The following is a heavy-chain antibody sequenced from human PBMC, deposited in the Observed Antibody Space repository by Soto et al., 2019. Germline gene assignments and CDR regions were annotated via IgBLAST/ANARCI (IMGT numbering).Heavy chain of an antibody. J-gene: IGHJ5*02. V-gene: IGHV5-51*01. CDR3: ARHNLASYSWIQLWSKHDNWFDP. CDR2: IYPGDSDT. Sequence: PGESLKISCKGSGYSFTSYWIGWVRQMPGKGLEWMGIIYPGDSDTRYSPSFQGQVTISADKSISTAYLQWSSLKASDTAMYYCARHNLASYSWIQLWSKHDNWFDPWGQGTLVTVSS. CDR1: GYSFTSYW. D-gene: IGHD5-18*01.